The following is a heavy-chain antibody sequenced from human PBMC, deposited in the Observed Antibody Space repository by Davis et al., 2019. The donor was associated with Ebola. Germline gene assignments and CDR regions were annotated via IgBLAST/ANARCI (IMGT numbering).Heavy chain of an antibody. Sequence: GESLKISCAASGFTFSSYAMSWVRQAPGKGLEWVSAISGSGGSTYYADSVKGRFTISRDNAKNSLYLQMNSLRAEDTAVYYCARGKGRSSCDYWGQGTLVTVSS. CDR3: ARGKGRSSCDY. J-gene: IGHJ4*02. CDR2: ISGSGGST. V-gene: IGHV3-23*01. CDR1: GFTFSSYA. D-gene: IGHD6-6*01.